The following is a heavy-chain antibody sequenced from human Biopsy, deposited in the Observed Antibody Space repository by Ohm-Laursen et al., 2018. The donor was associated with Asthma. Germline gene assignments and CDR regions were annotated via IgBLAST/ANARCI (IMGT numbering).Heavy chain of an antibody. D-gene: IGHD2-2*01. CDR3: ARKAGSCISRTCYSLDF. J-gene: IGHJ4*02. V-gene: IGHV1-69*13. CDR1: GGTFNTYV. CDR2: INSVFGTT. Sequence: SVKVSCKSLGGTFNTYVIGWVRQAPGQGLEWMGGINSVFGTTTYPQKFQDRVTITADDSTSTVYMELSSLRSEDTAVYYCARKAGSCISRTCYSLDFWGQGTLVTASS.